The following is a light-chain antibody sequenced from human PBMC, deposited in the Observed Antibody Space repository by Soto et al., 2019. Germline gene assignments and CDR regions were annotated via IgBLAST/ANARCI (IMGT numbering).Light chain of an antibody. CDR3: SSFTTTYFYV. CDR1: SSDVGGHNY. CDR2: GVY. V-gene: IGLV2-14*01. Sequence: QSVLTQPASVSGSPGQSITVSCTGTSSDVGGHNYVSWFQQHPGQAPKLIIYGVYHRPSGVSTRFSASKSAYTASLTISGLQAEDEADYYCSSFTTTYFYVFGPGTKLTVL. J-gene: IGLJ1*01.